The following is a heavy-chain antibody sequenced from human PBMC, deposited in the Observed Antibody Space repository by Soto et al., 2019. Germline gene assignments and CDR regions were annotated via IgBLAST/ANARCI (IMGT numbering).Heavy chain of an antibody. V-gene: IGHV5-51*01. J-gene: IGHJ4*02. CDR2: IYPGDSNT. Sequence: GESLKISCKGSGYSFTSYWIGWVRHMPGKGLEWMGIIYPGDSNTRYSQSFQGQVTFSADISFNTASLQWSSLRASAPAMYYCARKDGSGIYYFDNWGQGTLVTVSS. D-gene: IGHD3-10*01. CDR3: ARKDGSGIYYFDN. CDR1: GYSFTSYW.